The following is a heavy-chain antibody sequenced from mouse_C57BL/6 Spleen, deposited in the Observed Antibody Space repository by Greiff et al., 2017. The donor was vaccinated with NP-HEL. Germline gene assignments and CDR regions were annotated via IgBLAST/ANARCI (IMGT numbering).Heavy chain of an antibody. J-gene: IGHJ4*01. CDR1: GYTFTSYW. CDR3: EAGSYRNYYAMDY. CDR2: IDPSDSYT. D-gene: IGHD1-1*02. V-gene: IGHV1-50*01. Sequence: QVQLQQPGAELVKPGASVKLSCKASGYTFTSYWMQWVKQRPGQGLEWIGEIDPSDSYTNYNQKFKGKATLTVDTSSSTAYMQLSSLTSEDSAVYYCEAGSYRNYYAMDYWGQGTSVTVSS.